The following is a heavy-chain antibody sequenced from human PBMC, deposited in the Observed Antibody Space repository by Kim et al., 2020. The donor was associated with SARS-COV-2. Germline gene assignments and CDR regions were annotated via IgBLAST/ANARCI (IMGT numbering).Heavy chain of an antibody. V-gene: IGHV3-48*04. CDR1: GFTFSSYS. J-gene: IGHJ6*02. Sequence: GGSLRLSCAASGFTFSSYSMNWVRQAPGKGLEWVSYISSSSSTIYYADSVKGRFTISRDNAKNSLYLQMNSLRAEDTAVYYCARGNLGSVAATHPFLYYYYGMDVWGQGTTVTVSS. CDR2: ISSSSSTI. CDR3: ARGNLGSVAATHPFLYYYYGMDV. D-gene: IGHD2-15*01.